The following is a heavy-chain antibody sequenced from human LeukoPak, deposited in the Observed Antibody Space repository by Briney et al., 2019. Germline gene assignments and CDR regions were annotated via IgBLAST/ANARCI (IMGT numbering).Heavy chain of an antibody. V-gene: IGHV1-18*01. D-gene: IGHD2-21*02. CDR3: ARLYCRGDCYSAAYYFDY. Sequence: ASVKVSCRASGYTFTSYGISWVRQAPGQGLEWMGWISAYNGNTNYAQKLQGRVTMTTDTSTSTAYMELRSLRSDDTAVYYCARLYCRGDCYSAAYYFDYWGQGTLVTVSS. CDR2: ISAYNGNT. J-gene: IGHJ4*02. CDR1: GYTFTSYG.